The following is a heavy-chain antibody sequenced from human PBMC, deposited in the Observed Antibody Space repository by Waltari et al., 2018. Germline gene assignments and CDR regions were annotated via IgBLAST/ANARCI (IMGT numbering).Heavy chain of an antibody. D-gene: IGHD5-18*01. V-gene: IGHV3-30*18. CDR2: ISYDGSNK. J-gene: IGHJ6*02. CDR1: GFTFSSYG. CDR3: AKDQFRWIQLWLTGYGMDV. Sequence: QVQLVESGEGVVQPGRSLRLSCAASGFTFSSYGMHWVRQAPGKGLEWVAVISYDGSNKYYADSVKGRFTISRDNSKNTLYLQMNSLRAEDTAVYYCAKDQFRWIQLWLTGYGMDVWGQGTTVTVSS.